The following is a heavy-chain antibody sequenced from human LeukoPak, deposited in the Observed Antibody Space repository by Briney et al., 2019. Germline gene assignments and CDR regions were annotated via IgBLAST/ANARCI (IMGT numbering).Heavy chain of an antibody. CDR1: GFTFDDYG. V-gene: IGHV3-20*04. CDR3: ARDIRLSGSYLFDY. D-gene: IGHD1-26*01. CDR2: INWNGGST. Sequence: GGSLRLSCAASGFTFDDYGMSWVRQAPGKGLEWVSGINWNGGSTGYADSVKGRFTISRDNAKNSLYLQVKSLRAEDTALYYCARDIRLSGSYLFDYWGQGTLVTVSS. J-gene: IGHJ4*02.